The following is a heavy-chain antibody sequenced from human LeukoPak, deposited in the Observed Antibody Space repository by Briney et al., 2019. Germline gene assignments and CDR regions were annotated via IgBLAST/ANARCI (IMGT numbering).Heavy chain of an antibody. CDR3: ASSSSSWYFYFQH. J-gene: IGHJ1*01. CDR2: MNPNSGNT. Sequence: ASVKVSCKASGYTFTSYDINWVRQATGQGLEWMGWMNPNSGNTGYAQKFQGRVTMTRDTSTSTVYMELSSLRSEDTAVYYCASSSSSWYFYFQHWGQGTLVTVSS. D-gene: IGHD6-13*01. CDR1: GYTFTSYD. V-gene: IGHV1-8*01.